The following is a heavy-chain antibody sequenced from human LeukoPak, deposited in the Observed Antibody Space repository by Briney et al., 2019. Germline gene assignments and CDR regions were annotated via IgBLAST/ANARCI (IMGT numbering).Heavy chain of an antibody. V-gene: IGHV4-59*12. CDR3: ARTYYYGSGPYFDY. Sequence: SETLSLTCTVSGGSISSYYWSWIRQPPGKGLEWIWYIYYSGSTNYNPSLKSRVTISVDTSKNQFSLKLSSVTAADTAVYYCARTYYYGSGPYFDYWGQGTLVTVSS. CDR2: IYYSGST. J-gene: IGHJ4*02. CDR1: GGSISSYY. D-gene: IGHD3-10*01.